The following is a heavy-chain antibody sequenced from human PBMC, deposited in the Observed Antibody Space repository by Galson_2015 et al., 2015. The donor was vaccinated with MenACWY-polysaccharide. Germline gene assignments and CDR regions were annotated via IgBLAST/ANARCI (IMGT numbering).Heavy chain of an antibody. Sequence: SLRLSCAASEFTFSSYGMHWVRQAPGKGLERVAVIWFDGSNKYYADSVKGRFTISRDNSKNTLYLQMNSLRAEDTAVYYCARGRGGVSTYYYYMDVWGKGTTVTVSS. CDR1: EFTFSSYG. V-gene: IGHV3-33*01. CDR2: IWFDGSNK. J-gene: IGHJ6*03. CDR3: ARGRGGVSTYYYYMDV. D-gene: IGHD3-16*02.